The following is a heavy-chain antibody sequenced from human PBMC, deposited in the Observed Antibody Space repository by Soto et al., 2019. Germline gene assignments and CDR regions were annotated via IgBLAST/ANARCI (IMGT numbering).Heavy chain of an antibody. Sequence: EVQLVESGGGLIQPGGSLKLSCAASGFAVSTNYMTWVRQAPGKGLEWVSVLYSGGNTYYADSVKGRFTISRDNSKNTLYLQMNSLRAEDTAVYYCARDKSFLDVWGQGTTGTVSS. CDR2: LYSGGNT. CDR3: ARDKSFLDV. J-gene: IGHJ6*02. CDR1: GFAVSTNY. V-gene: IGHV3-53*01.